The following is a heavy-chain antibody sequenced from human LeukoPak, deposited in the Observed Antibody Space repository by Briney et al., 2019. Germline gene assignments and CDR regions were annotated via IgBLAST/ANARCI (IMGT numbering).Heavy chain of an antibody. CDR3: AKDLGGYCGSICYPFDY. D-gene: IGHD2-21*02. CDR2: ISGSGGST. V-gene: IGHV3-23*01. CDR1: GFTFSSYA. J-gene: IGHJ4*02. Sequence: PGGSLRLSCAASGFTFSSYAMSWVRQAPGKGLEWVSAISGSGGSTYYADSVKGRFTISRDNSKNSLYLQMNSLRPEDTAFYYCAKDLGGYCGSICYPFDYWGQGTLVTVSS.